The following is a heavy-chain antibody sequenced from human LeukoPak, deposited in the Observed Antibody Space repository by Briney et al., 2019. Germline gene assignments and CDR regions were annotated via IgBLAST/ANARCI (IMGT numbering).Heavy chain of an antibody. D-gene: IGHD1-14*01. Sequence: PGGSLRLSCAASGFTFSNYAMSWVRQAPGKGLEWVSGIPGSGGDTYYPDSVRGRFTISRDNSKNMLYPQMDYLRGEDTAVYYCVKEVTTIGVPVFDYWGQGTLVTVSS. V-gene: IGHV3-23*01. J-gene: IGHJ4*02. CDR1: GFTFSNYA. CDR3: VKEVTTIGVPVFDY. CDR2: IPGSGGDT.